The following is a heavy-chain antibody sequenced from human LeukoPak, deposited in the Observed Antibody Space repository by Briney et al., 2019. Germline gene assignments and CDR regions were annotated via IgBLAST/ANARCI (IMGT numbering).Heavy chain of an antibody. V-gene: IGHV1-18*04. D-gene: IGHD2-8*01. J-gene: IGHJ4*02. Sequence: GASVKVSCKASGYTFTNYHITWVRQAPGQGLEWMGWISTNNGNTNYAQSVQGRVTMTKDTSTSTAYMELRSLRSDDTAVYYCALISYCTSVTCYFLDSWGQGTLVSVSS. CDR1: GYTFTNYH. CDR2: ISTNNGNT. CDR3: ALISYCTSVTCYFLDS.